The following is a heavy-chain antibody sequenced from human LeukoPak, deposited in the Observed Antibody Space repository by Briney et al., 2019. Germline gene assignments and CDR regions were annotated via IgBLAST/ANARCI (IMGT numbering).Heavy chain of an antibody. Sequence: GASVRVSCKASGYTFTSYGISWVRQAPGQGLEWMGWISAYNGNTNYAQKLQGRVTMTTDTSTSTAYMELRSLRSDDTAVYYCASHSSGWHFDYWGQGTLVTISS. V-gene: IGHV1-18*01. CDR2: ISAYNGNT. D-gene: IGHD6-19*01. CDR1: GYTFTSYG. CDR3: ASHSSGWHFDY. J-gene: IGHJ4*02.